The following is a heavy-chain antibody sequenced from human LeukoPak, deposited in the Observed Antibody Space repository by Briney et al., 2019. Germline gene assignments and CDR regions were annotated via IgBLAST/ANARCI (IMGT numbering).Heavy chain of an antibody. Sequence: SLTLSLTCTVSGDSLSSGDYYWSWIRQPPGKDLEWIGYIYHSGSRYYNPSLKTRVSISKDAPKNQFSLKLISVTAADTAIYCARATGWPKGSGTFNYYYGLDVWGQGTTVTVSS. CDR1: GDSLSSGDYY. CDR2: IYHSGSR. D-gene: IGHD3-10*01. J-gene: IGHJ6*02. CDR3: ARATGWPKGSGTFNYYYGLDV. V-gene: IGHV4-30-4*01.